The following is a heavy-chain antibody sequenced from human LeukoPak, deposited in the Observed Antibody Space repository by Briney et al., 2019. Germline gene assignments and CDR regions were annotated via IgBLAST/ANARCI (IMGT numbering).Heavy chain of an antibody. CDR2: IYYSGST. V-gene: IGHV4-39*02. Sequence: SETLPLTCTVSGGSISSSSYSWGWIRQPPGKGLEWIGSIYYSGSTYYNPSLKSRVTISVDTSKNHFSLKLSSVTAADTAVYYCAQLDYYYGMDVWGQGTTVTVSS. CDR1: GGSISSSSYS. CDR3: AQLDYYYGMDV. D-gene: IGHD6-13*01. J-gene: IGHJ6*02.